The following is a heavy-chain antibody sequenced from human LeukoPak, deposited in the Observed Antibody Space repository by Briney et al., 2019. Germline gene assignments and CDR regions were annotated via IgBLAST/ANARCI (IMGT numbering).Heavy chain of an antibody. CDR1: GFTFSSYA. CDR3: AKAEDYDFWSGYYYYFDY. CDR2: ISGSGGST. D-gene: IGHD3-3*01. Sequence: GGSLRLSCAASGFTFSSYAMSWVRQAPGKGLEWVSAISGSGGSTYYADSMKGRFTISRDNSKNTLYLQMNSLRAEDTAVYYCAKAEDYDFWSGYYYYFDYWGQGTLVTVSS. J-gene: IGHJ4*02. V-gene: IGHV3-23*01.